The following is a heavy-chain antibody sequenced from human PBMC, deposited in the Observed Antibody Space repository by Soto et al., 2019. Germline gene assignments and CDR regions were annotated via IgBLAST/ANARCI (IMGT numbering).Heavy chain of an antibody. V-gene: IGHV3-23*01. CDR3: AKKVNSGPGSQYFDY. CDR2: FRSGGDDGTT. D-gene: IGHD3-10*01. J-gene: IGHJ4*02. Sequence: LRLSCAASGFTFSSYPMSWVRQAPGKGLEWVSGFRSGGDDGTTYYADSVKGRFTISRDNSKNTLFLQMDSLRAEDTAIYYCAKKVNSGPGSQYFDYWGQGTLVTVSS. CDR1: GFTFSSYP.